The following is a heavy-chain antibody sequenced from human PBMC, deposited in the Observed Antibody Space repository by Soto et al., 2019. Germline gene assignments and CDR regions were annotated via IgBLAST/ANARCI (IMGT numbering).Heavy chain of an antibody. CDR3: ARSDYDEYFNY. D-gene: IGHD3-16*01. CDR2: IYSSGST. Sequence: SETLSLTCAVSGGSISSFFWSWIRQPPGKGLEWIAYIYSSGSTSYNPSLKSRVTISVDTSRNQFSLKVSSVTAADTAVYYCARSDYDEYFNYWGQGTLGTV. CDR1: GGSISSFF. V-gene: IGHV4-59*01. J-gene: IGHJ1*01.